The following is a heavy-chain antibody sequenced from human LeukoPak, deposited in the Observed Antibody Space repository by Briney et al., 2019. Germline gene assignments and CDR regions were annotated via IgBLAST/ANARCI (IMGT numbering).Heavy chain of an antibody. CDR2: ISGTGDTT. CDR1: GFTFSNYA. Sequence: PGGSLRLSCAASGFTFSNYAMSWVRQAPGEGLEWVSTISGTGDTTYYADSLKGRLTISRDNSKNTLYLQMNSLRAEDTAVYYCARDIAVAGTFFDYYYGMDVWGQGTTVTVSS. CDR3: ARDIAVAGTFFDYYYGMDV. D-gene: IGHD6-19*01. V-gene: IGHV3-23*01. J-gene: IGHJ6*02.